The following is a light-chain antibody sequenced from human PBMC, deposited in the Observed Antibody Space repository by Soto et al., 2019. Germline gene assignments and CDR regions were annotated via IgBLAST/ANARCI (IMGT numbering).Light chain of an antibody. CDR1: STDIGAYNY. CDR2: EVT. V-gene: IGLV2-14*01. Sequence: SALTQPASVSGSPGQSIPISCTGTSTDIGAYNYVSWYQHHPGKAPKLLIYEVTNRPSGVSNRFSGSKSGNTASLTISGLQAEDEANYYCNSYTTLSNRVFGTGTKVTVL. J-gene: IGLJ1*01. CDR3: NSYTTLSNRV.